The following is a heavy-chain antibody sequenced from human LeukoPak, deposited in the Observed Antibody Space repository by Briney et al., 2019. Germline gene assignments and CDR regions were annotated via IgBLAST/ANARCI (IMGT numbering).Heavy chain of an antibody. J-gene: IGHJ4*02. V-gene: IGHV3-7*04. CDR1: GFSFTNFW. CDR2: IHPEGDEK. CDR3: ARGDAFSGDH. Sequence: GGSLRLSCAVSGFSFTNFWMSWVRQAPGRGLEWVANIHPEGDEKYHVESVKGRFTISRDNTKNLLFLQMNGLRVEDTAVYYCARGDAFSGDHWGQGTLVTVSS.